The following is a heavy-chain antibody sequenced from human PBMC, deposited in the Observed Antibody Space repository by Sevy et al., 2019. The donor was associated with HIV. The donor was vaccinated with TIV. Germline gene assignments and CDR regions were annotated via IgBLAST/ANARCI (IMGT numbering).Heavy chain of an antibody. CDR2: INCDGSYR. D-gene: IGHD2-15*01. V-gene: IGHV3-43*01. J-gene: IGHJ4*02. Sequence: GGSLRLACAASGFTFDDYTMHWVRQAPGRGLEWVSFINCDGSYRYYADSVKGRFTIARDDSKNSLYLQMNSLRVEDTAVYYCARDIGVGSPGYYFAFWDQGSLVTVSS. CDR3: ARDIGVGSPGYYFAF. CDR1: GFTFDDYT.